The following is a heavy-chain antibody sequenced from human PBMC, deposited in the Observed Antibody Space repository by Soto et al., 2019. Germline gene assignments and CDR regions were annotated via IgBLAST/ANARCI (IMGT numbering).Heavy chain of an antibody. Sequence: QVQLVQSGAEVKKPGASVKVSCKASGYTFTSYDINWVRQATGQGLEWMGWMNPNSGNTGYAQKFQGRVNMTRNTSISTAYMELSSLRAEDTAVDYCARARRDEDYYYYLDVWGKGTTVTVSS. V-gene: IGHV1-8*01. CDR2: MNPNSGNT. D-gene: IGHD2-21*02. J-gene: IGHJ6*03. CDR3: ARARRDEDYYYYLDV. CDR1: GYTFTSYD.